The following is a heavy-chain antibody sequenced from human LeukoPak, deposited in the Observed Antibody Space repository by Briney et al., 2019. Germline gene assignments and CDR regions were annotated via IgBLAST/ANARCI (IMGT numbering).Heavy chain of an antibody. CDR3: AREDIDWLLGFDY. J-gene: IGHJ4*02. V-gene: IGHV3-30*04. Sequence: GGSLRLSCAASGFTFSSYAMHWVRQAPGKGLEWVAVISYDGSNKYYADSVKGRFTISRDNSKNTLYLQMNSLRAEDTAVYYCAREDIDWLLGFDYWGQGTLVTVSS. D-gene: IGHD3-9*01. CDR2: ISYDGSNK. CDR1: GFTFSSYA.